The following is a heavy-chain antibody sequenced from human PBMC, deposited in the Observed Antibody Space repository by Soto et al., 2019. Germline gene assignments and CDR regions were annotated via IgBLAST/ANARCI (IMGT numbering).Heavy chain of an antibody. D-gene: IGHD5-12*01. CDR1: GGAISSGGYS. Sequence: TLSLTGAVSGGAISSGGYSWSWIPQPPGKDLEWIGYIYHSGSTYYNPSLKSRVTISVDRSKNQFSLKLSSVTAADTAVYYCARGASGYSGYESYYYYYGMDVWGQGTTVTVSS. J-gene: IGHJ6*02. CDR2: IYHSGST. CDR3: ARGASGYSGYESYYYYYGMDV. V-gene: IGHV4-30-2*01.